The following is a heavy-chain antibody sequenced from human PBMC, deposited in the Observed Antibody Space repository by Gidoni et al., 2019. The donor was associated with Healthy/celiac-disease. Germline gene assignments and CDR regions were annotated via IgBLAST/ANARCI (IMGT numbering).Heavy chain of an antibody. CDR3: ARLEPHYDFWSGYYPTYYYMDV. CDR1: GGTFSSFA. CDR2: IIPIFGTA. J-gene: IGHJ6*03. V-gene: IGHV1-69*06. Sequence: QVQLVQSGAEVKKPGSSVKFSCKPSGGTFSSFALSWLRQAPGQGLEWMGGIIPIFGTANYAQKFQGRVTITADKSTSTAYMELSSLRSEDTAVYYCARLEPHYDFWSGYYPTYYYMDVWGKGTTVTVSS. D-gene: IGHD3-3*01.